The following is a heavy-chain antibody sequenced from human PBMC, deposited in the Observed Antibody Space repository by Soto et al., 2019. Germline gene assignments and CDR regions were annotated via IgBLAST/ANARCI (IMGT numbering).Heavy chain of an antibody. V-gene: IGHV3-33*01. Sequence: QVQLVESGGGVVQPGRSLRLSCAASGFTFSSYGMHWVRQAPGKGLEWVAVIWYDGSNKYYADSVKGRFTISRDNSKNTLMMQMMSRRAADAAVVYCAGGEGSGGNYYYDGMDVWGQGTTVTVSS. D-gene: IGHD3-16*01. CDR2: IWYDGSNK. CDR3: AGGEGSGGNYYYDGMDV. J-gene: IGHJ6*02. CDR1: GFTFSSYG.